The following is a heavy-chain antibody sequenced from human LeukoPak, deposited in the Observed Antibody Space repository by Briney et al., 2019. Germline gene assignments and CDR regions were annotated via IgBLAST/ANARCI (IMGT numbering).Heavy chain of an antibody. Sequence: KPGGSLRLSCAASGFTFSSYSMNWVRQAPGKGLEWVSPISSSSSYIYYADSVKGRFTISRDNAKNSLYLQMNSLRAEDTAVYYCARDLATRDYYYGMDVWGQGTTVTVSS. CDR3: ARDLATRDYYYGMDV. J-gene: IGHJ6*02. D-gene: IGHD5-12*01. CDR2: ISSSSSYI. V-gene: IGHV3-21*01. CDR1: GFTFSSYS.